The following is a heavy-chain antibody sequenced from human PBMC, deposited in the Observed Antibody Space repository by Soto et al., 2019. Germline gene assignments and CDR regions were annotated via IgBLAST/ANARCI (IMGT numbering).Heavy chain of an antibody. CDR1: GFTFSTYA. V-gene: IGHV3-23*01. CDR3: GDYYYYAMDV. Sequence: EVQLLESGGGLVQPGGSLRLSCAASGFTFSTYAMNWVRQAPGKGLEWVSTISSSGGSTHYADSVKGRFTISRDNSQDTLYMQMNSLRAEDTAIYYCGDYYYYAMDVWGQGTTVTVSS. CDR2: ISSSGGST. J-gene: IGHJ6*02.